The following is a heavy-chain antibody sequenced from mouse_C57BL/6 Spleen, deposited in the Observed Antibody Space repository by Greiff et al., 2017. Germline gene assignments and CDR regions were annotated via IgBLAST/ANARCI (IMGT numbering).Heavy chain of an antibody. CDR1: GFTFSDYG. D-gene: IGHD4-1*02. Sequence: EVKLVESGGGLVKPGGSLKLSCAASGFTFSDYGMHWVRQAPEKGLEWVAYISSGSSTIYYADTVKGRFTISRDNAKNTLFLQMTSLRSEDTAMYYCASPNWEGYFDVWGTGTTVTVSS. J-gene: IGHJ1*03. CDR2: ISSGSSTI. V-gene: IGHV5-17*01. CDR3: ASPNWEGYFDV.